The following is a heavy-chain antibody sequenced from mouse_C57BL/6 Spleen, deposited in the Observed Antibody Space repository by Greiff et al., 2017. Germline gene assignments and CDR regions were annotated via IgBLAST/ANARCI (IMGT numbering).Heavy chain of an antibody. CDR2: IYPGSGST. CDR3: ARTIYYYGSSHGYFDV. D-gene: IGHD1-1*01. CDR1: GYTFTSYW. V-gene: IGHV1-55*01. Sequence: VQLQQPGAELVKPGASVKMSCKASGYTFTSYWITWVKQRPGQGLEWIGDIYPGSGSTNYNEKFKSKATLTVDTSSSTAYMQLSSLTSEDSAVYYCARTIYYYGSSHGYFDVWGTGTTVTVSS. J-gene: IGHJ1*03.